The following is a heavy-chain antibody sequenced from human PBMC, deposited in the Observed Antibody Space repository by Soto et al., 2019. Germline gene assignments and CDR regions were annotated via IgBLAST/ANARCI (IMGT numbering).Heavy chain of an antibody. D-gene: IGHD2-15*01. CDR1: GVDFTADW. CDR3: AKQRGPAGSSYAGLEV. V-gene: IGHV3-15*07. Sequence: QLVESGGGLVTPGKSVTLSCVGSGVDFTADWMHWVRQAPGTGQEWVGRIKSRGSGGTTDYSAPVRGRFTISRDDSTDTVYLQMSRLDTEDTAVYFWAKQRGPAGSSYAGLEVWGPGSTVTVTS. CDR2: IKSRGSGGTT. J-gene: IGHJ6*01.